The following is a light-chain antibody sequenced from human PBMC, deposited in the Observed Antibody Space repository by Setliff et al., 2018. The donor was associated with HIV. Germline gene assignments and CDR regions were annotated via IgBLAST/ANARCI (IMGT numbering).Light chain of an antibody. CDR1: SRDVGGYNY. Sequence: QSALAQPASVSGSPGQSITITCTGTSRDVGGYNYVSWYQQHPGKAPKLIIYEDRNRTSGVSNRFSGSKSGNTASLTISGLQAEDEADYYCSSYAITNTLPFGTGTKVTVL. V-gene: IGLV2-14*01. CDR3: SSYAITNTLP. J-gene: IGLJ1*01. CDR2: EDR.